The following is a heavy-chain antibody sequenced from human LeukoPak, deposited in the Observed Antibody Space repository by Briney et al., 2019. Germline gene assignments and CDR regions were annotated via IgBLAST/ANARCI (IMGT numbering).Heavy chain of an antibody. Sequence: SETLSLTCTVSGGSISSYYWSWIRQPAGKGLEWIGRIYTSGSTNYNPSLKSRVTMSVDTSKNQFSLKLSSVTAADTAVYYCARDRDSSSWYPFFDYWGQGTLVTVSS. D-gene: IGHD6-13*01. CDR1: GGSISSYY. CDR3: ARDRDSSSWYPFFDY. J-gene: IGHJ4*02. V-gene: IGHV4-4*07. CDR2: IYTSGST.